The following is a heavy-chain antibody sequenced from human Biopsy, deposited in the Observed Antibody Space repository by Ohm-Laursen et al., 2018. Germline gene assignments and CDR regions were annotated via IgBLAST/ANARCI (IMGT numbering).Heavy chain of an antibody. J-gene: IGHJ4*02. Sequence: TLSLTCTVSACFISSSSCYWGWIRQPPGKGLERIGSISYTGSTHDNPSLKGRFTISVDTSKNLLSLKLNSLTAADTAVYYCARHGVYGDLRMDYWGQGTLVTVSS. CDR3: ARHGVYGDLRMDY. D-gene: IGHD4-17*01. V-gene: IGHV4-39*01. CDR1: ACFISSSSCY. CDR2: ISYTGST.